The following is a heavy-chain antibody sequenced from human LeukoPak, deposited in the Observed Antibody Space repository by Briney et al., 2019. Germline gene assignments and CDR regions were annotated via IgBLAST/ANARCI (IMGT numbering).Heavy chain of an antibody. CDR3: ARESRVVVPAAVTLDY. Sequence: SCKASGGTFSSYSMNWVRQAPGKGLEWVSSISSSSSYIYYADSVKGRFTISRDNAKNSLYLQMNSLRAEDTAVYYCARESRVVVPAAVTLDYWGQGTLVTVSS. CDR2: ISSSSSYI. CDR1: GGTFSSYS. J-gene: IGHJ4*02. D-gene: IGHD2-2*01. V-gene: IGHV3-21*01.